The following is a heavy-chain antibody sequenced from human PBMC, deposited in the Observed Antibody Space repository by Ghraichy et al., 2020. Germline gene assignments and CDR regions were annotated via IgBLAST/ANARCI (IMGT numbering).Heavy chain of an antibody. V-gene: IGHV4-4*02. J-gene: IGHJ5*01. CDR2: IYGSGVT. CDR3: AGDRGYCGGACYFDS. CDR1: SGSVSGTTW. Sequence: SETLSLTCSVSSGSVSGTTWWTWVRQAPGKGLEWIGQIYGSGVTNYNPSLGSRVTISIDNSKNLFSLNLRSVTAADTAVYYCAGDRGYCGGACYFDSWGQGALVTVSS. D-gene: IGHD2-21*02.